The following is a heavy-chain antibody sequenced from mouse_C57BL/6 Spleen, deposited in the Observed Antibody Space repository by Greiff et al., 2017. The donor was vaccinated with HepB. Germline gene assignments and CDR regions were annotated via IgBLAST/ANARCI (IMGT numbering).Heavy chain of an antibody. D-gene: IGHD4-1*02. J-gene: IGHJ2*01. CDR3: ARHGPTGPFDY. V-gene: IGHV5-9*01. CDR2: ISGGGGNT. CDR1: GFTFSSYT. Sequence: DVMLVESGGGLVKPGGSLKLSCAASGFTFSSYTMSWVRQTPEKRLEWVATISGGGGNTYYPDSVKGRFTISRDNAKNTLYLQMSSLRSEDTALYYCARHGPTGPFDYWGQGTTLTVSS.